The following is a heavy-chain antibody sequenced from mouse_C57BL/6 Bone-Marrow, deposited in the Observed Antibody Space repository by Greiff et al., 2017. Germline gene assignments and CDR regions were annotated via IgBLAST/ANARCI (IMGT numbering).Heavy chain of an antibody. CDR3: ARLLRFYAMDY. Sequence: EVQLVESGGGLVQPGGSLKLSCEASGFTFSDYGMAWVRQAPRKGPEWVAFISNLAYSIYYADTVTGRFTISRENAKNTLYLEMSSLRSEATAMYYCARLLRFYAMDYWGQGTSVTGSS. J-gene: IGHJ4*01. D-gene: IGHD1-1*01. CDR1: GFTFSDYG. CDR2: ISNLAYSI. V-gene: IGHV5-15*01.